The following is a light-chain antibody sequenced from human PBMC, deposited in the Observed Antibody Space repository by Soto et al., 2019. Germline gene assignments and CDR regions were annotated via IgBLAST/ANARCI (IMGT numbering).Light chain of an antibody. CDR3: QAWDSSSFYV. J-gene: IGLJ1*01. V-gene: IGLV3-1*01. Sequence: SYELTQPPSVSVSPGQTASITCSGDKLGDKYACWYQQKPGQSPVLDIYQDSKRPSGIPERFSGSNSGNTATLTISGTQAMDEADYYCQAWDSSSFYVFGTGTKLTVL. CDR2: QDS. CDR1: KLGDKY.